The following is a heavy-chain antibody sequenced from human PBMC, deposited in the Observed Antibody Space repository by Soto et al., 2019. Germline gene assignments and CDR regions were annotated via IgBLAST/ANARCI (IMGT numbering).Heavy chain of an antibody. V-gene: IGHV4-59*01. Sequence: PSETLSLTCTVSGGSISSYYWSWIRQPPGKGLEWIGHIYYSGSTNYNPSLKSRVTISVDTSKNQFSLKLSSVTAADTAVYYCASRGVDIVATTRDYYYGMDVWGQGTTVTVSS. CDR2: IYYSGST. D-gene: IGHD5-12*01. CDR3: ASRGVDIVATTRDYYYGMDV. CDR1: GGSISSYY. J-gene: IGHJ6*02.